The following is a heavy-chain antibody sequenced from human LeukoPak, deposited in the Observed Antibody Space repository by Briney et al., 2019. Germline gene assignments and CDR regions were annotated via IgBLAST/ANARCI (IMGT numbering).Heavy chain of an antibody. V-gene: IGHV3-64*01. J-gene: IGHJ4*02. D-gene: IGHD2/OR15-2a*01. CDR3: ARGDFYPDY. CDR2: ISSNGGST. CDR1: GFTFSSYA. Sequence: GGSLRLSCAASGFTFSSYAMHWVRQAPGKGLEYVSAISSNGGSTYYANSVKGRFTISRDNSKNTLYLQMGSLRAEDMAVYYCARGDFYPDYWGQGTLVTVS.